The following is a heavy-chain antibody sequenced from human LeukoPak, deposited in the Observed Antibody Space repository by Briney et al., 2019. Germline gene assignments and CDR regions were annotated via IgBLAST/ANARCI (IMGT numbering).Heavy chain of an antibody. CDR1: GGSISSYY. CDR2: IYYSGST. V-gene: IGHV4-59*01. D-gene: IGHD6-6*01. CDR3: ARVSGSSAVGYYYYMDV. J-gene: IGHJ6*03. Sequence: SETLSLTCTVSGGSISSYYWSWIRQPPGKGLEWIGYIYYSGSTNYSPSLKSRVTISVDTSKNQFSLKLSSVTAADTAVYYCARVSGSSAVGYYYYMDVWGKGTTVTVSS.